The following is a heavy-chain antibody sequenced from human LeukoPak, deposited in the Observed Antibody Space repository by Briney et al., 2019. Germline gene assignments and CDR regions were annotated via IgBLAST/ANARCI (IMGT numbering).Heavy chain of an antibody. CDR3: TRVSSSIWKSAFDI. V-gene: IGHV3-49*04. CDR1: GFTFGDYA. CDR2: IRSKAYGGTT. D-gene: IGHD6-13*01. J-gene: IGHJ3*02. Sequence: PGGSLRLSCTASGFTFGDYAMSWVRQAPGKGLEWVGFIRSKAYGGTTEYAASVKGRFTISRDDSKSIAYLQMNSLKTEDTAVYYCTRVSSSIWKSAFDIWGQGTMVTVSS.